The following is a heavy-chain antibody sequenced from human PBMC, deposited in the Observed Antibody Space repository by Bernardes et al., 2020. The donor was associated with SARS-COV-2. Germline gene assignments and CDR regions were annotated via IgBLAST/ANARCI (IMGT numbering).Heavy chain of an antibody. J-gene: IGHJ4*02. V-gene: IGHV3-23*01. D-gene: IGHD6-6*01. CDR3: AKTLIDWVAAGPNDY. CDR1: GFTFRSSA. Sequence: VGALLLSCAASGFTFRSSALSWVRQAPGPGLEWVSAISGSGGSTYYADSVKGRFTISRYNSKNTLYLQMNSLRAEDTAVYYCAKTLIDWVAAGPNDYWGQGTLVTVSS. CDR2: ISGSGGST.